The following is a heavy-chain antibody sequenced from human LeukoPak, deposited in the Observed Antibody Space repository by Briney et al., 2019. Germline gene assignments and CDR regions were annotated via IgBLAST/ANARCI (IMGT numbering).Heavy chain of an antibody. J-gene: IGHJ4*02. CDR2: ISGSGGST. D-gene: IGHD2-15*01. V-gene: IGHV3-23*01. CDR1: GFTFSSDA. Sequence: GGSLRLSCIGTGFTFSSDAMGWVRQAPGKGLEWVSGISGSGGSTYYADSVKGRSTISRDNSKNTLYLQMNSLRVEDTAVYYCAKDRGRTWVQVANWGQGTLVTVSS. CDR3: AKDRGRTWVQVAN.